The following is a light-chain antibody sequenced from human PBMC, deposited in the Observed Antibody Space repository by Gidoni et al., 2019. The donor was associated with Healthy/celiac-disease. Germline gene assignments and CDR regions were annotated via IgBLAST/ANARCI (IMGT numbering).Light chain of an antibody. CDR1: QSISSW. Sequence: DIQMTQSPSTLSASVGDRVTITCRASQSISSWVAWYQQKPGKAPKLLIYKASSLERGVPSRFSGSGSVTEFTLTISRLQPDDFATYYCQQYNSYSPWTFXQXTKVEIK. J-gene: IGKJ1*01. CDR3: QQYNSYSPWT. V-gene: IGKV1-5*03. CDR2: KAS.